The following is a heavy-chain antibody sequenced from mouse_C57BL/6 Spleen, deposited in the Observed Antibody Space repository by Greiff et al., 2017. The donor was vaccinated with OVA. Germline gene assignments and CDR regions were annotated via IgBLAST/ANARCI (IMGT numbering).Heavy chain of an antibody. CDR2: IYPRSGNT. CDR1: GYTFTSYG. J-gene: IGHJ1*03. Sequence: VQLQQSGAELARPGASVKLSCKASGYTFTSYGISWVKQRTGQGLEWIGEIYPRSGNTYYNEKFKGKATLTADKSSSTAYMGLRSLTSEDSAVYFCARRGTTVVHWYFDVWGTGTTVTVSS. D-gene: IGHD1-1*01. CDR3: ARRGTTVVHWYFDV. V-gene: IGHV1-81*01.